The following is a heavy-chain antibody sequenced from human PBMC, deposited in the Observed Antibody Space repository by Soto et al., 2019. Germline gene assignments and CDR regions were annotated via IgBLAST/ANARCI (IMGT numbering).Heavy chain of an antibody. Sequence: EVQLVESGGGLVQPGGSLRLSCATSGFTFSSYWMYWVHQAPGKGLVWVSRINSDGSNRGYADSVKGRFTISRDNAKSTLYLEMNSLRAEDTAVYYCARNFDYWGQGILVTVSS. V-gene: IGHV3-74*01. J-gene: IGHJ4*02. CDR3: ARNFDY. CDR2: INSDGSNR. CDR1: GFTFSSYW.